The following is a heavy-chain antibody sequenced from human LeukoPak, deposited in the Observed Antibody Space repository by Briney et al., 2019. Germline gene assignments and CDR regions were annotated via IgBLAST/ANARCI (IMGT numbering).Heavy chain of an antibody. J-gene: IGHJ4*02. CDR1: GFTFSSYG. CDR3: ARVPGHYYDSSGSYYFDY. Sequence: GGSLRLSCAASGFTFSSYGMHWVRQAPGKGLEWVAVIWYDGSNKYYADSVKGRFAISRDNSKNTLYLQMNSLRAEDTAVYYCARVPGHYYDSSGSYYFDYWGQGTLVTVSS. CDR2: IWYDGSNK. V-gene: IGHV3-33*01. D-gene: IGHD3-22*01.